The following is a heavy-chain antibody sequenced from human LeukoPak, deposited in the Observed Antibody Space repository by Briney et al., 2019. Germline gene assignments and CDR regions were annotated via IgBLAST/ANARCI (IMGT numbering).Heavy chain of an antibody. D-gene: IGHD3-22*01. CDR1: GFTFSAYS. J-gene: IGHJ3*01. V-gene: IGHV3-21*01. Sequence: GGSLRLSCAASGFTFSAYSMNWVRQAPGKGLEWVSSISSSGKYIYYAASVRGRFTISRDNDKDSLLLQMNSLRGDDTAVYFCAREIAADHYDNSGYSPEAFDVWGQGTVVTVSS. CDR3: AREIAADHYDNSGYSPEAFDV. CDR2: ISSSGKYI.